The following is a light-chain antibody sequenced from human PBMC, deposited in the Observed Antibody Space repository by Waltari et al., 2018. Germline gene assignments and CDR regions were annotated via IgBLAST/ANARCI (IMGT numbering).Light chain of an antibody. V-gene: IGKV1-39*01. Sequence: IEMTQSPSSLSASVGDRVTITCRASQSISTSLNWYQQIPGKAPKLLIYLASTLQSWVPSRFSGSGSGTDFSLTISSLQPEDFATYYCQQSYITAYTFGQGTKVEIQ. J-gene: IGKJ2*01. CDR2: LAS. CDR1: QSISTS. CDR3: QQSYITAYT.